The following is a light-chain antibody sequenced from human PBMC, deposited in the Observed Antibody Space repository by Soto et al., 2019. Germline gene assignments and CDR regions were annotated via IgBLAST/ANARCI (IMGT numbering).Light chain of an antibody. CDR3: NSYGSSLSAYV. CDR1: MSNIGAGYD. Sequence: QCLVSQPPGVSGAPGQRLSISCTGRMSNIGAGYDVHWYQHVPGTAPKLLIYGTTNRPSGVPDRFSGSKSGISASLAITGLQAEDEADYYCNSYGSSLSAYVFGAGTKVIVL. J-gene: IGLJ1*01. V-gene: IGLV1-40*01. CDR2: GTT.